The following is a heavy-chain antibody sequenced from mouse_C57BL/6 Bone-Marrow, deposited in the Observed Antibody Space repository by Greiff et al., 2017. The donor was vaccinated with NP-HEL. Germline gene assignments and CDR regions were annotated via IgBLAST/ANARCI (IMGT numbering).Heavy chain of an antibody. Sequence: LVESGAELVRPGASVTLSCKASGYTFTDYEMHWVKQTPVHGLEGIGAIDPETGGTAYNQKFKGKAILTADKSSSTAYMELRSLTSEDSAVYYCTTNYDYDGFAYWGQGTLVTVSA. CDR2: IDPETGGT. CDR1: GYTFTDYE. V-gene: IGHV1-15*01. CDR3: TTNYDYDGFAY. J-gene: IGHJ3*01. D-gene: IGHD2-4*01.